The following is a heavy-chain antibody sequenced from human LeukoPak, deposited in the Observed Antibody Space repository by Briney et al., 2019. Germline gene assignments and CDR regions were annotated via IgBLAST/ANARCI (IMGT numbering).Heavy chain of an antibody. CDR3: ASGTPHYYYYYYMDV. Sequence: SETLSLTCAVYGGSFSGYYRSWIRQPPGKGLEWIGEINHSGSTNYNPSLKSRVTISVDTSKNQFSLKLSSVTAADTAVYYCASGTPHYYYYYYMDVWGKGTTVTVSS. CDR2: INHSGST. CDR1: GGSFSGYY. V-gene: IGHV4-34*01. J-gene: IGHJ6*03.